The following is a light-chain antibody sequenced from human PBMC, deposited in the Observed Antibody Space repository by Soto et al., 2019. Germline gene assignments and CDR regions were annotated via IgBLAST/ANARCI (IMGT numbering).Light chain of an antibody. CDR1: QSIRSY. J-gene: IGKJ5*01. CDR2: AAS. V-gene: IGKV1-39*01. Sequence: DIQMTQSPYSMSASVGDRVAITCRASQSIRSYLSWYQQKPGKAPKLLIYAASSLQSGVPSRFSGSGSGTDFTLTISSLQPEDFATYYCQQSYSTFTITFGQGTRLEI. CDR3: QQSYSTFTIT.